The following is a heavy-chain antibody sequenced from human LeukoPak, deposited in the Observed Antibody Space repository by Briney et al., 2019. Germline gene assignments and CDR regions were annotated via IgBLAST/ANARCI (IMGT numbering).Heavy chain of an antibody. J-gene: IGHJ4*02. V-gene: IGHV1-2*02. CDR2: INPNSGVT. CDR3: ARDLGVTVRPFSLFY. Sequence: ASVKVSCKASGYTFTASYMHWVRQAPGQGPEWMGWINPNSGVTNYAQKFQGRVIMTSDTSISTAYMEFSRLRSDDTAMYYCARDLGVTVRPFSLFYWGQGTLVTVSS. CDR1: GYTFTASY. D-gene: IGHD6-6*01.